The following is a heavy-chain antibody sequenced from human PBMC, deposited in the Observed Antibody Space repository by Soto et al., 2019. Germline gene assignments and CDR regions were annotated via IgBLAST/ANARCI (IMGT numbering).Heavy chain of an antibody. Sequence: ASLKVSCKASGYTFTGYHMHFVRKAPGQGLEWMGWISANSGGTNYAQKLQGRVTMTTDTSTSTAYMELRSLRSDDTAVYYCARVQVTIFGVVYNWFDPWGQGTLVTVSS. CDR3: ARVQVTIFGVVYNWFDP. V-gene: IGHV1-2*02. J-gene: IGHJ5*02. CDR1: GYTFTGYH. CDR2: ISANSGGT. D-gene: IGHD3-3*01.